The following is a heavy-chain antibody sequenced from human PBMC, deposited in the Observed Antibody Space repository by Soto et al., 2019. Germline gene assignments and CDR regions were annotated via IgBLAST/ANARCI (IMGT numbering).Heavy chain of an antibody. D-gene: IGHD4-17*01. CDR2: ISYHGVNK. CDR1: GFTFSSYG. Sequence: GGSLRLSXTASGFTFSSYGVHWVRQAPGKGLEWVAVISYHGVNKYYADSVNGRFTISRDNSKNMVFLQMNSLRVEDTAVYYCGKYSDYGDHRDWFDPWGQGTLVTVSS. J-gene: IGHJ5*02. V-gene: IGHV3-30*18. CDR3: GKYSDYGDHRDWFDP.